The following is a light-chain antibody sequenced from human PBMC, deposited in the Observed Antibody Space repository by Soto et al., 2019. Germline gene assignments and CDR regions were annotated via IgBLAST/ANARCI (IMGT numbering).Light chain of an antibody. CDR1: QRTANSY. Sequence: EIVLTQSPATLSLSPGERATLSCRTSQRTANSYFAWSQQKPGQAPRLLIYGTSSRAAGVPDRFTGSGSGTDFTLTISSLQPEDVATYYCQQRSNWSWTFGQGTKVDIK. V-gene: IGKV3D-20*02. CDR3: QQRSNWSWT. J-gene: IGKJ1*01. CDR2: GTS.